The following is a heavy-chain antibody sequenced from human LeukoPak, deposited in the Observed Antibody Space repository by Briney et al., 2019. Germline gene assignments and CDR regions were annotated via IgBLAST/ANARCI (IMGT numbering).Heavy chain of an antibody. CDR2: ISYDGSNK. D-gene: IGHD1-26*01. J-gene: IGHJ5*02. Sequence: GRSLRLSCAASGFTFSSYAMRWVRQAPGKGLEWVAVISYDGSNKYYADSVKGRFTISRDNSKNTLYLQMNSLRAEDTAVYYCARIVGAIAQNWFDPWGQGTLVTVSS. CDR1: GFTFSSYA. V-gene: IGHV3-30-3*01. CDR3: ARIVGAIAQNWFDP.